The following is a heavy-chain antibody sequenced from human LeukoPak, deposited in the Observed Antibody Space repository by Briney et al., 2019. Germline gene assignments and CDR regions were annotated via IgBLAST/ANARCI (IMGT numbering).Heavy chain of an antibody. J-gene: IGHJ4*02. CDR1: GYTFTDYY. V-gene: IGHV1-2*02. CDR3: ARGPYCAGGTCYSQYFDY. CDR2: INPNSGDT. Sequence: ASVKVSCKASGYTFTDYYIHWVRQAPGQGLGWMGWINPNSGDTNYAQKFQGRVTMTRDTSTSTAYMELRSLRSDDTAVYYCARGPYCAGGTCYSQYFDYWGQGTLVTVSS. D-gene: IGHD2-15*01.